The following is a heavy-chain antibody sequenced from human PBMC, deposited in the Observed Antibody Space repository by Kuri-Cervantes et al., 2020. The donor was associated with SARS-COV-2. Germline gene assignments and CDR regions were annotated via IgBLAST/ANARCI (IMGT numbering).Heavy chain of an antibody. CDR3: TTSGSPKTRGTDAFDI. CDR2: ISSSSSYI. D-gene: IGHD1-26*01. V-gene: IGHV3-21*03. J-gene: IGHJ3*02. Sequence: GESLKISCAASGFTFSSYSMNWVRQAPGKGLEWVSSISSSSSYIYYADSVKGRFTISRDNAKNSLYLQMNSLKTEDTAVYYCTTSGSPKTRGTDAFDIWGQGTMVTVSS. CDR1: GFTFSSYS.